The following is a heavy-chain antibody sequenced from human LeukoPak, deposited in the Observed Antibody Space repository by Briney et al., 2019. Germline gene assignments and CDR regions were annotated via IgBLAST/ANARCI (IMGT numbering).Heavy chain of an antibody. CDR3: AIQIIMIVVVPYFDY. CDR1: GLPFSDHY. V-gene: IGHV3-11*04. CDR2: ISGSGTTT. D-gene: IGHD3-22*01. Sequence: GGSLRRSCAASGLPFSDHYMTWIRQAQGKGLEWVSSISGSGTTTYSADSVRGRFTVSRDNAKNSVFLYMNSLRAEDTAVYYCAIQIIMIVVVPYFDYWGQGTLVTVSS. J-gene: IGHJ4*02.